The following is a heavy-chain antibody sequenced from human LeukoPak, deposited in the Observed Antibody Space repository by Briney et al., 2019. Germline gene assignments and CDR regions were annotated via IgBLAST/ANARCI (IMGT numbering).Heavy chain of an antibody. CDR1: GVSISSYY. V-gene: IGHV4-59*01. CDR2: IYYSGST. J-gene: IGHJ4*02. Sequence: SSETLSLTCTVSGVSISSYYWSWIRQPPGKELEWIGYIYYSGSTNYNPALKSRLTISVDTSPTQFYPQLSSVTAADPAMHSRPRLPYDFWSGYYHYYFDFWGEGTLVTVSS. CDR3: PRLPYDFWSGYYHYYFDF. D-gene: IGHD3-3*01.